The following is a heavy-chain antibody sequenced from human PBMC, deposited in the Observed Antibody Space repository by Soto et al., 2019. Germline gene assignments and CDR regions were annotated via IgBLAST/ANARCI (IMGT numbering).Heavy chain of an antibody. J-gene: IGHJ5*02. CDR3: AREAIAVLNWFDP. CDR1: GFTFSSYS. Sequence: PGGSLRLSCAASGFTFSSYSMNWFRQAPGKGLEWVSYISSSSSTIYYADSVKGRFTISRDNAKNSLYLQMNSLRDEDTAVYYCAREAIAVLNWFDPWGQGTLVTVSS. CDR2: ISSSSSTI. V-gene: IGHV3-48*02. D-gene: IGHD6-19*01.